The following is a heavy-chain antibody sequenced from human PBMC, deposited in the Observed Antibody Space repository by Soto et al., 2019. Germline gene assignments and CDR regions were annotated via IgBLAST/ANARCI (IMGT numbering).Heavy chain of an antibody. V-gene: IGHV3-23*01. CDR2: ISGGGDTT. J-gene: IGHJ4*02. D-gene: IGHD3-10*01. CDR1: GFTFNNYA. Sequence: GGSLRLSCAASGFTFNNYAMTWVRQAPGKGLEWVSAISGGGDTTSYADSVKGRFTVSRDGSKNTLYLQMGSLRAEDTALYYCAKGRGGSGSLTPRVDSWGQGTLVTVSS. CDR3: AKGRGGSGSLTPRVDS.